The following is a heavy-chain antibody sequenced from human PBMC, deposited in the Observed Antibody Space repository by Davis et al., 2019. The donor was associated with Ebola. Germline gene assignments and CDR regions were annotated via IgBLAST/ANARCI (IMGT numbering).Heavy chain of an antibody. CDR2: IIPIFGTA. Sequence: SVKVSCKASGGTFSSYAISWVRQAPGQGLEWMGGIIPIFGTANYAQKFQGRVTITADKSTSTAYMELSSLRSEDTAVYYCARTYYYDSSGYYSGGYFQHWSQGTLVTVSS. V-gene: IGHV1-69*06. CDR1: GGTFSSYA. CDR3: ARTYYYDSSGYYSGGYFQH. D-gene: IGHD3-22*01. J-gene: IGHJ1*01.